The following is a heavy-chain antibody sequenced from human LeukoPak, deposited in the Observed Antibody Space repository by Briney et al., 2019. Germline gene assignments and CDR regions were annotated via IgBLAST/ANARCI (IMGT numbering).Heavy chain of an antibody. CDR1: GFTFSSYT. V-gene: IGHV3-21*01. CDR2: ISSSSSYI. J-gene: IGHJ6*02. CDR3: ARDPTPRYCSGGSCYTPYGMDV. D-gene: IGHD2-15*01. Sequence: PGGSLRLSCAASGFTFSSYTMNWVRQAPGKGLEWVSSISSSSSYIYYADSVKGRLTISRDNAKNSLYLQMNSLRAEDTAVYYCARDPTPRYCSGGSCYTPYGMDVWGQGTTVTVSS.